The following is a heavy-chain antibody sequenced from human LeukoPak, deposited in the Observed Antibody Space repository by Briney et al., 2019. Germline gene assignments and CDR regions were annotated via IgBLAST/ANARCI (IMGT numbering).Heavy chain of an antibody. CDR2: IYTSGST. Sequence: SETLSLTYTVSGGSISSYYWSWIRQPAGKRLEWIGRIYTSGSTNYNPSLKSRVTMSVDTSKNQFSLKLSSVTAADTAVYYCARGGGGDYEGDHLFDYWGQGTLVTVSS. V-gene: IGHV4-4*07. J-gene: IGHJ4*02. CDR1: GGSISSYY. D-gene: IGHD4-17*01. CDR3: ARGGGGDYEGDHLFDY.